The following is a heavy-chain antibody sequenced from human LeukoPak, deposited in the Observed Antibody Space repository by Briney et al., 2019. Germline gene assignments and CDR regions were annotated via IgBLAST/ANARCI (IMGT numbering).Heavy chain of an antibody. J-gene: IGHJ4*02. CDR1: GFTVSSNY. CDR3: TKNIPLYGGLGSY. CDR2: ISGSGGST. Sequence: PGGSLRLSCAASGFTVSSNYMSWVRQAPGKGLEWVSAISGSGGSTYYADSVKGRFTISRDNSKNTLYLQMNSLRAEDTAVYYCTKNIPLYGGLGSYWGQGTLVTVSS. V-gene: IGHV3-23*01. D-gene: IGHD4-23*01.